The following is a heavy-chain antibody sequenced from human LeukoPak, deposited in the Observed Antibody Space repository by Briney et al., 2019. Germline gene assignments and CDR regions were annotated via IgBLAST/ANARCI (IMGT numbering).Heavy chain of an antibody. CDR2: VTGSGRRT. J-gene: IGHJ4*02. V-gene: IGHV3-23*01. D-gene: IGHD2/OR15-2a*01. Sequence: GGSLRLSCAASGFTFSSYAMSWVRQAPGKGLEWVSSVTGSGRRTYYADSVKGRFTISRDNSKNTLYLQMNSLRAEDTAVYYCAKEGRSIVDYWGQGTLVTVSS. CDR3: AKEGRSIVDY. CDR1: GFTFSSYA.